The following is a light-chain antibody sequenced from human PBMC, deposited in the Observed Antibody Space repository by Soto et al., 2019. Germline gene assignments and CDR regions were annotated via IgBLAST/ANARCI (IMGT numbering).Light chain of an antibody. J-gene: IGKJ3*01. CDR1: QSVSSSY. CDR3: QQYGSS. CDR2: GAS. Sequence: EIVLTQSPGTLSLSPGERATLSCRASQSVSSSYLAWYQQKPGQAPRLLIYGASSRATGIPDRLSGSGSGTDFTLTISRLEPEEFAVYYCQQYGSSFGAGTKVDIK. V-gene: IGKV3-20*01.